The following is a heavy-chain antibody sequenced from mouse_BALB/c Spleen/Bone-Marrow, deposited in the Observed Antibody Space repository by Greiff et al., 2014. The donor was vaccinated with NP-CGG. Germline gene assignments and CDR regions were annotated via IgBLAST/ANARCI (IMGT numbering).Heavy chain of an antibody. V-gene: IGHV5-17*02. Sequence: EVQLVESGGGLVQPGGSRKLSCAVSGFTFSSFGMHWVRQALEKGLEWVAYISSGSSTIYYADTVKGRFTISRDNPKNTLFLQMTSLRSEDTAMYYCAAITTVVARYAMDYWGQGTSVTVSS. CDR2: ISSGSSTI. CDR3: AAITTVVARYAMDY. D-gene: IGHD1-1*01. J-gene: IGHJ4*01. CDR1: GFTFSSFG.